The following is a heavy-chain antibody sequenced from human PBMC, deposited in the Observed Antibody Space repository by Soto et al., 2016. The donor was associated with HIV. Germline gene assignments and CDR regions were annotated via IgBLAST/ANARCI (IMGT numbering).Heavy chain of an antibody. D-gene: IGHD3-22*01. Sequence: QLHLVQSGAEVKKPGASVKVSCKTSGYPFNTYGINWVRQAPGQGLEWIGWISIYTGNTNYAQKLQGRVTMTTDTSTSTVYMELRSLRSDDTAVYYCARRHTYYYDSSGYYPFDYWGQGTLVTVSS. CDR3: ARRHTYYYDSSGYYPFDY. J-gene: IGHJ4*02. CDR1: GYPFNTYG. V-gene: IGHV1-18*01. CDR2: ISIYTGNT.